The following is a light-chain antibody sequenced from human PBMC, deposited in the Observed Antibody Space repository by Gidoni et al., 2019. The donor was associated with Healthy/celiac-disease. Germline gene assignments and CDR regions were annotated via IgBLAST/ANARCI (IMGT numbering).Light chain of an antibody. CDR2: AAS. Sequence: DIQMTQSPSSLSASVGDRVTITCRASQSISSYLNWYQQKPGKATKLLIDAASSLQSGVPSRFSGSGSGTDFTLTISSLQPEDFATYYCQQSYSTPGTFGQGTKLEIK. V-gene: IGKV1-39*01. CDR3: QQSYSTPGT. CDR1: QSISSY. J-gene: IGKJ2*02.